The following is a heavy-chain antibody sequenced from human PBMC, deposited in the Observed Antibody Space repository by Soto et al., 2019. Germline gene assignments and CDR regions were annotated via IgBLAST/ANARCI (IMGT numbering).Heavy chain of an antibody. CDR3: ARGSYSSSWPDF. V-gene: IGHV3-11*01. Sequence: GGSLRLSCAASGFTFSDYYMSWIRQAPQKGLEWVSHISSRAITIYHADSVKGRFTISRDNAKNSLYLQMDSLRAEDTAVYYCARGSYSSSWPDFWGQGALVTVSS. D-gene: IGHD6-13*01. J-gene: IGHJ4*02. CDR2: ISSRAITI. CDR1: GFTFSDYY.